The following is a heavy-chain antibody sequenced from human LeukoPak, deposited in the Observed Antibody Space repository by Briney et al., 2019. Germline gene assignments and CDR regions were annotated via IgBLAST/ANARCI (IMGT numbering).Heavy chain of an antibody. CDR1: GFTFSSYG. J-gene: IGHJ4*02. CDR3: AKKEDSSSWGGDY. CDR2: ISYDGSNK. Sequence: GGSLRLSCAASGFTFSSYGMHWVRQAPAKGLEWVAVISYDGSNKYYADPVKGRFTISRDNSKNTLYLQMNSLRAEDTAVYYCAKKEDSSSWGGDYWGQGTLVTVSS. D-gene: IGHD6-13*01. V-gene: IGHV3-30*18.